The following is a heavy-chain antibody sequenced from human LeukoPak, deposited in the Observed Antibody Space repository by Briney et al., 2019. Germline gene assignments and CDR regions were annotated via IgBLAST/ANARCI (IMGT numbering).Heavy chain of an antibody. CDR3: ARGTLWFGELLFDY. CDR1: GYTFTSYD. CDR2: MNPNSGNT. J-gene: IGHJ4*02. D-gene: IGHD3-10*01. Sequence: ASVKVSCKASGYTFTSYDINWVRQATGQGLEWMGWMNPNSGNTGYAQKFQGRVTMTRNTSISTAYMELSSLRSEDTAVYYCARGTLWFGELLFDYWGQGTLVTVSS. V-gene: IGHV1-8*01.